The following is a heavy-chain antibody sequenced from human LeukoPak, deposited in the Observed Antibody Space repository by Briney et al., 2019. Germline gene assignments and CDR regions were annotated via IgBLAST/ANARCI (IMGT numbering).Heavy chain of an antibody. D-gene: IGHD3/OR15-3a*01. CDR3: ARQEIGLRSFDP. Sequence: TSETLSLTCTVSGGSISSSLYHWGWIRQSPGKNLEWLGSIYYTGTTHYNPSLKSRVTISVGTSKNQFSLNLSSVTAADTAVYYCARQEIGLRSFDPWGQGTLVTVSS. V-gene: IGHV4-39*01. CDR1: GGSISSSLYH. CDR2: IYYTGTT. J-gene: IGHJ5*02.